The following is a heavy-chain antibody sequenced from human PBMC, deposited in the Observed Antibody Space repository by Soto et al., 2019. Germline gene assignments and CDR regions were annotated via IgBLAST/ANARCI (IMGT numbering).Heavy chain of an antibody. V-gene: IGHV3-49*04. CDR3: TRGQGGVVPPPLHY. CDR1: GFTFGDYA. J-gene: IGHJ4*02. D-gene: IGHD2-2*01. CDR2: IRSKAYGGTT. Sequence: SLRLSCTASGFTFGDYAMSCVRQAPGKGLEWVGFIRSKAYGGTTEYAASVKGRFTISRDDSKSIAYLQMNSLKNEDKAVYYCTRGQGGVVPPPLHYRGQGTLGTVSS.